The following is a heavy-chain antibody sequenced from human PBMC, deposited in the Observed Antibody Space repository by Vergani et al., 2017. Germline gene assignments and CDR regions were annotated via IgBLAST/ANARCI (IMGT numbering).Heavy chain of an antibody. CDR1: GGTFSSYA. Sequence: QVQLVQSGAEVKKPGSSVKVSCNASGGTFSSYAISWVRQAPGQGLEWMGRIIPIFGTANYAQKFQGRVTITADESTSTAYMELSSLRSEDTAVYYCARDRAYDYGGNSGVDAFDIWGQGTMVTVSS. J-gene: IGHJ3*02. V-gene: IGHV1-69*13. CDR3: ARDRAYDYGGNSGVDAFDI. CDR2: IIPIFGTA. D-gene: IGHD4-23*01.